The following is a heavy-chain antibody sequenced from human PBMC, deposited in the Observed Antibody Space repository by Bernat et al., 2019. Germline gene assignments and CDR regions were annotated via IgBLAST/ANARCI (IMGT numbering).Heavy chain of an antibody. J-gene: IGHJ5*02. CDR1: GGSISGGGYY. V-gene: IGHV4-31*03. CDR3: ARGVVSNRPYWFDP. Sequence: QVQLQESGPGLVKPSQTLSLTCTVSGGSISGGGYYWSWIRQHPGKGLEWIGYIYYSGSTYYNPSLKSRITISVDTSKNQISLKLTSVTAADTAVYYCARGVVSNRPYWFDPWGQGTLVTVSS. CDR2: IYYSGST. D-gene: IGHD3-16*01.